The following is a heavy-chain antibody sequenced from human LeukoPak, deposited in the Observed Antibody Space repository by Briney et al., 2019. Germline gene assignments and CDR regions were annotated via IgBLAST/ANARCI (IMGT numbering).Heavy chain of an antibody. CDR3: VRDGGYCSGGSCPGFDY. V-gene: IGHV3-48*02. CDR2: ISSGSSTI. D-gene: IGHD2-15*01. CDR1: GFIFSSYS. Sequence: GGSLRLSCAASGFIFSSYSMNWVRQAPGKGLEWVSYISSGSSTIYYVDSVKGRFTISRDNAKDSLYLQMNSLRDEGTAVYYCVRDGGYCSGGSCPGFDYWGQGTLVTVSS. J-gene: IGHJ4*02.